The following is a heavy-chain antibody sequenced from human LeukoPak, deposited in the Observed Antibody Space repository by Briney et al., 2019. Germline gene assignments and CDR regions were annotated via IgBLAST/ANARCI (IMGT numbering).Heavy chain of an antibody. D-gene: IGHD3-9*01. CDR3: ARERYYDIAFDY. V-gene: IGHV3-21*01. J-gene: IGHJ4*02. CDR2: ISSSSSYI. Sequence: GGSLRLSCAASGFTFSSYEMNWVRQAPGKGLEWVSSISSSSSYIYYADSVKGRFTISRDNAKNSLYLQMNSLRAEDTAVYYCARERYYDIAFDYWGQGTLVTVSS. CDR1: GFTFSSYE.